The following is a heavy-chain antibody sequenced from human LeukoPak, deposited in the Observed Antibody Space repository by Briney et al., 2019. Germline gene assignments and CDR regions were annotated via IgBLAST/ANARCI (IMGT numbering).Heavy chain of an antibody. J-gene: IGHJ4*02. CDR1: GGSISSGGYY. D-gene: IGHD3-10*01. Sequence: SETLSPTCTVSGGSISSGGYYCSWIRQHPGKGLEWIGYIYYSGSTYYNPSLKSRVTISVDTSKNQFSLKLSSVTAADTAVYYCARAGLWFGEFPFDYWGQGTLVTVSS. CDR3: ARAGLWFGEFPFDY. CDR2: IYYSGST. V-gene: IGHV4-31*03.